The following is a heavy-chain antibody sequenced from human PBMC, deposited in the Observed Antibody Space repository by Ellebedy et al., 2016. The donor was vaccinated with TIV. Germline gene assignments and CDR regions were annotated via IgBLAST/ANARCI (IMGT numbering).Heavy chain of an antibody. V-gene: IGHV4-39*07. CDR2: IHFSGRS. Sequence: SETLSLTXTVFGGSSSSSNYLWGWIRQPPGKGLEWIGSIHFSGRSYYNPSLKSRVTISVDTSKTQFSLKVSPVTAADTAVYYCATSLDYTSGGFDHWGQGALVTVSS. CDR1: GGSSSSSNYL. D-gene: IGHD1-1*01. CDR3: ATSLDYTSGGFDH. J-gene: IGHJ4*02.